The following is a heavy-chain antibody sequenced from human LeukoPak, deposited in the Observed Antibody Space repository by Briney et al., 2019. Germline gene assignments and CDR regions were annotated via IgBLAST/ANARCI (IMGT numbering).Heavy chain of an antibody. Sequence: GGSLRLSCAASGFTFSSYGMHWVRQAPGKGLEWVAFIRYDGSNKYYADSVKGRFTISRDNSKNTLYLQMNSLRAEDTAVYCCAKDYVRFVDYWGQGTLVTVSS. CDR2: IRYDGSNK. V-gene: IGHV3-30*02. CDR1: GFTFSSYG. J-gene: IGHJ4*02. D-gene: IGHD3-3*01. CDR3: AKDYVRFVDY.